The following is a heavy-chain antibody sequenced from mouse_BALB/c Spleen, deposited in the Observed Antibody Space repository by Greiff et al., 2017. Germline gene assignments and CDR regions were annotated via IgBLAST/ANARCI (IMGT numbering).Heavy chain of an antibody. J-gene: IGHJ4*01. Sequence: VQLQQSGAELVRPGASVTLSCKASGYTFTDYEMHWVKQTPVHGLEWIGAIDPETGGTAYNQKFKGKATLTADKSSSTAYMELRSLTSEDSAVYYCTRSKRGITYAMDCWGRGTSGTGSS. CDR2: IDPETGGT. CDR3: TRSKRGITYAMDC. V-gene: IGHV1-15*01. CDR1: GYTFTDYE.